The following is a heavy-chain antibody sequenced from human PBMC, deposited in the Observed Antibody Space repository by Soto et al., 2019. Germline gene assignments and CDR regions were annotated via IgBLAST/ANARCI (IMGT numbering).Heavy chain of an antibody. V-gene: IGHV1-18*01. CDR3: ASLGFEYDTSTPYYNVLHYYGVDV. D-gene: IGHD3-9*01. CDR2: IRAYNGNT. J-gene: IGHJ6*02. CDR1: GYTFTSYG. Sequence: ASVKVSCKASGYTFTSYGISWVRQAPGQGLEWMGWIRAYNGNTNYAQKLQVHVTISADKSISTAYLQWSTLKASDTAKYYCASLGFEYDTSTPYYNVLHYYGVDVWGQGTTVTVSS.